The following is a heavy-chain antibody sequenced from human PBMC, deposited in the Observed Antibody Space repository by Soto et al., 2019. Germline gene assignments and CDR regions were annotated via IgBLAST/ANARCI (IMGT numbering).Heavy chain of an antibody. D-gene: IGHD2-2*02. V-gene: IGHV3-74*01. CDR3: ATLIPPEAP. CDR1: GLTFSKYW. J-gene: IGHJ5*02. CDR2: ISGVGSST. Sequence: LRLSCAASGLTFSKYWVHWVRQAPGKGLVWVARISGVGSSTDYADSVKGRFTVSRDNAKNTVYLQMSSLRAEDTAVYYCATLIPPEAPWGQGTLVTVSS.